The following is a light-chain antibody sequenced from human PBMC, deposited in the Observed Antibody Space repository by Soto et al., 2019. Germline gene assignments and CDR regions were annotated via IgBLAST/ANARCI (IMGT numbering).Light chain of an antibody. J-gene: IGKJ5*01. V-gene: IGKV3-11*01. CDR3: QQRSNWST. CDR2: EAS. Sequence: IVLTQSPATLSLSPGERATLSCRASQSVSSYLAWYQQKPGQAHRLLIYEASNRATGIPARFSGSGSGTDFTLTSSRLEPEDSAVYYCQQRSNWSTFGQGTRLEIK. CDR1: QSVSSY.